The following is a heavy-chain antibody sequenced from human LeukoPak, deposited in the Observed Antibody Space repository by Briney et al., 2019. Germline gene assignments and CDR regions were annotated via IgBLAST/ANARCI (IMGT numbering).Heavy chain of an antibody. Sequence: GGSLRLSCAASGFAFSSYAMSWVRQAPGKGLEWVANIKQDGSEEYYVDSVKGRFTISRDNAKNSLYLQMNSLRAEDTAVYYCARGAYSTVYWGQGTLVTVSS. CDR3: ARGAYSTVY. CDR1: GFAFSSYA. V-gene: IGHV3-7*04. CDR2: IKQDGSEE. J-gene: IGHJ4*02. D-gene: IGHD6-13*01.